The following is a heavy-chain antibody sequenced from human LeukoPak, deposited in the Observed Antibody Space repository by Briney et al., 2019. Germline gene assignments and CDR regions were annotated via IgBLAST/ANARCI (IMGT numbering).Heavy chain of an antibody. J-gene: IGHJ4*02. Sequence: GGSLRLSCAASGFTFSSYAMSWVRQAPGKGLKWVSTITTGDGNTYYADSVKGRFTVSRDDSKNTLYLQMNSLRAEDTAVYYCAKHFCTGLDCSLFDSWGQGTLVTVSS. CDR2: ITTGDGNT. D-gene: IGHD3/OR15-3a*01. CDR3: AKHFCTGLDCSLFDS. CDR1: GFTFSSYA. V-gene: IGHV3-23*01.